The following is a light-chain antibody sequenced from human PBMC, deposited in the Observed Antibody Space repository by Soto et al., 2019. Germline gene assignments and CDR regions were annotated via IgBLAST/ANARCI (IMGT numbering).Light chain of an antibody. CDR3: AAWDDSLKGVV. CDR1: SSNIGSYN. J-gene: IGLJ2*01. Sequence: QSVLTQPPSASGTPGQRVTISCSGRSSNIGSYNVNWYQQVPGTAPKLLIYTNNQRPSGVPDRFSGSKSGTSASLAISGLQSEDEADYYCAAWDDSLKGVVFGGGTKLTVL. CDR2: TNN. V-gene: IGLV1-44*01.